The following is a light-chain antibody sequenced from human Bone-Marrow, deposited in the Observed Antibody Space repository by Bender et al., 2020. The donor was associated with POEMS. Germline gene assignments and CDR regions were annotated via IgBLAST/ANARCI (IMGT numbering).Light chain of an antibody. CDR3: TSYAGSNNMV. J-gene: IGLJ2*01. CDR2: SNY. V-gene: IGLV1-44*01. CDR1: DSNFGGNN. Sequence: QSVLTQPPSASGTPGQSVIISCSGTDSNFGGNNVNWYQHLPGTAPRLVVYSNYQRPSGVPDRFSGSKSGNTASLTVSGLQAEDEADYYCTSYAGSNNMVFGGGTKLTVL.